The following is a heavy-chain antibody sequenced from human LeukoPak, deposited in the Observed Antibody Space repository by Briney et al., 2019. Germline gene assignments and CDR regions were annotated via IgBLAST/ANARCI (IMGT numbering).Heavy chain of an antibody. V-gene: IGHV3-74*01. CDR2: INSDGSST. D-gene: IGHD6-13*01. CDR3: ARVDPSSSRNDY. CDR1: GFTFSSYW. Sequence: GGSLRLSCAASGFTFSSYWMHWVRHAPGKGLVWVSRINSDGSSTSYADSVKGRFTISRDNAKNTLYLQMNSLRAEDTAVYYCARVDPSSSRNDYWGQGTLVTVSS. J-gene: IGHJ4*02.